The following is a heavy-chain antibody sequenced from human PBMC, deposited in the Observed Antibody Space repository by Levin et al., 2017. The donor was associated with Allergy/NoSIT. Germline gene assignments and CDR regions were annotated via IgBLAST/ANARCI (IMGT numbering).Heavy chain of an antibody. D-gene: IGHD3-16*02. V-gene: IGHV1-46*01. CDR1: GYTFTSYY. CDR3: ARDPSYTVPYYYFDY. Sequence: ASVKVSCKASGYTFTSYYMHWVRQAPGQGLEWMGIINPSGGSTSYAQKFQGRVTMTRDTSTSTVYMELSSLRSEDTAVYYCARDPSYTVPYYYFDYWGQGTLVTVSS. CDR2: INPSGGST. J-gene: IGHJ4*02.